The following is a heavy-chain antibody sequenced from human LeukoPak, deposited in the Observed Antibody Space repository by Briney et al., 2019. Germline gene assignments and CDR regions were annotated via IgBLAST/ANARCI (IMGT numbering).Heavy chain of an antibody. CDR1: GDSITSYY. CDR3: ARAGQWLVRAPGSRGCYFDL. J-gene: IGHJ2*01. D-gene: IGHD6-19*01. CDR2: IYYTGST. V-gene: IGHV4-59*01. Sequence: SETLSLTCSVSGDSITSYYWNWIRQPPGKGLEWIGYIYYTGSTNYNPSLKSRVTISLDTSKNQFSLKLSSVTAADTAVYYCARAGQWLVRAPGSRGCYFDLWGRGTLVTVSS.